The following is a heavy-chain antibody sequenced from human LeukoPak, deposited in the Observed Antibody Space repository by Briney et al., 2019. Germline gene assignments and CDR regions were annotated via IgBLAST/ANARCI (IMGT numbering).Heavy chain of an antibody. Sequence: GGSLRLSCTASGFTFSSYSMNWVRQAPGKGLEWVSSISSGSRYIYYADSVKGRFTISRDNAKNSLYLQMNSLRDEDTAVYYCARDRGSSGWLNWFDPWGQGTLVTVSS. D-gene: IGHD6-19*01. J-gene: IGHJ5*02. CDR1: GFTFSSYS. CDR3: ARDRGSSGWLNWFDP. V-gene: IGHV3-21*01. CDR2: ISSGSRYI.